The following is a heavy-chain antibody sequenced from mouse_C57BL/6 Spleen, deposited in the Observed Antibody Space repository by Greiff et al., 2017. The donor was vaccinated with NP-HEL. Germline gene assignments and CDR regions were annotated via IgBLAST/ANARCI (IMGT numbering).Heavy chain of an antibody. V-gene: IGHV1-39*01. D-gene: IGHD2-2*01. CDR1: GYSFTDYN. CDR2: INPNYGTT. J-gene: IGHJ4*01. Sequence: QLQQSGPELVKPGASVKISCKASGYSFTDYNMNWVKQSNGKSLEWIGVINPNYGTTSYNQKFKGKATLTVDQSSSTAYMQLNSLTSEDSAVYYWAQGDYGYDVPYAMDYWGQGTSVTVSS. CDR3: AQGDYGYDVPYAMDY.